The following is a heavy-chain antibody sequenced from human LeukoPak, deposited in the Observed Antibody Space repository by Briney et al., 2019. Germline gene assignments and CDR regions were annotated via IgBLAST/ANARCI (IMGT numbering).Heavy chain of an antibody. CDR3: AKAQGIAVAGLGFDY. CDR2: ISWNSGSI. Sequence: PGGSLRLSCAASGFTFDDYAMHWVRQAPGKGLEWVSGISWNSGSIGYADSVKGRFTISRDNAKNSLYLQMNSLRAEDTALYYCAKAQGIAVAGLGFDYWGQGTLVTVSS. CDR1: GFTFDDYA. J-gene: IGHJ4*02. V-gene: IGHV3-9*01. D-gene: IGHD6-19*01.